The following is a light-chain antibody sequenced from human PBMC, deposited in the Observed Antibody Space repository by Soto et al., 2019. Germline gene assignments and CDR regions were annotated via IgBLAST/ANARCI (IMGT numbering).Light chain of an antibody. Sequence: QAVVTQSPSASGTPGQRVTISCSGSRSNIGTYTVNWYQQLPGTAPTLLIYRNHQRPSGVPDRFSGSKSGTSASLAISGPQSEDEADYYCEAWDDSLRAVVFGGGTKRTVL. CDR2: RNH. J-gene: IGLJ2*01. CDR3: EAWDDSLRAVV. CDR1: RSNIGTYT. V-gene: IGLV1-44*01.